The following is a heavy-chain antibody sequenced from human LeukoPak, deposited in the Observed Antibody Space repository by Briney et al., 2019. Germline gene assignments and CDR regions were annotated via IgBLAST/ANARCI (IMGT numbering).Heavy chain of an antibody. Sequence: PSETLSLTCAVYGGSFSGYYWSWIRQPPGKGLEWIGEINHSGSTNYNPSLKSRVTISVDTSKNQFSLKLSSVTASDTAVYYCARGEYSGSTYYFDYWGQGTLVTVSS. V-gene: IGHV4-34*01. CDR1: GGSFSGYY. D-gene: IGHD1-26*01. CDR3: ARGEYSGSTYYFDY. J-gene: IGHJ4*02. CDR2: INHSGST.